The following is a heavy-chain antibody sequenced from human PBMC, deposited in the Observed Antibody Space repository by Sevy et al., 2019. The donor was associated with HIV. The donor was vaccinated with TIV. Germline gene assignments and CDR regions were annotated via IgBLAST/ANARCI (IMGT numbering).Heavy chain of an antibody. V-gene: IGHV4-38-2*02. Sequence: SETLSLTCAVSGYSIGSGYFWGWIRQPPGKGLEWIGNIYHSGGTSYNPSLKSRVTISVDTAKNQFSLSLNSVTASDTAVYYCARDRAGATSYFDYWGQGTLVTVSS. D-gene: IGHD5-12*01. J-gene: IGHJ4*02. CDR1: GYSIGSGYF. CDR2: IYHSGGT. CDR3: ARDRAGATSYFDY.